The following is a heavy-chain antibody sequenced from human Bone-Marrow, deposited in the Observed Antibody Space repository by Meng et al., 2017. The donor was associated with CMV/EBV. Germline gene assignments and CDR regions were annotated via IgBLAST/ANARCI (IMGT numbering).Heavy chain of an antibody. CDR1: GFTFSSYE. CDR2: ISSSGSTI. CDR3: ASRDSSGSDY. D-gene: IGHD3-22*01. J-gene: IGHJ4*02. V-gene: IGHV3-48*03. Sequence: GGSLRLSRAASGFTFSSYEMNWVRQAPGKGLEWVSYISSSGSTIYYADSVKGRFTISRDNAKNSLYLQMNSLRAEDTAAYYCASRDSSGSDYWGQGTRVTGSS.